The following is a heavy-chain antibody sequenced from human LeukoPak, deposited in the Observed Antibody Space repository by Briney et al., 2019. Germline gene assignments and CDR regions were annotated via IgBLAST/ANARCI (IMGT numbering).Heavy chain of an antibody. CDR3: ARLYGTFLEWSPYFDY. Sequence: GGSLRLSCAASGXTVSSNFMSWVRQAPGKGLEWVSVIYSGGSTYYADSVKGRFTISRHNSKNTLYLQMNSLRAEDTAVYYCARLYGTFLEWSPYFDYWGQGTLVTVSS. D-gene: IGHD3-3*02. J-gene: IGHJ4*02. V-gene: IGHV3-53*04. CDR1: GXTVSSNF. CDR2: IYSGGST.